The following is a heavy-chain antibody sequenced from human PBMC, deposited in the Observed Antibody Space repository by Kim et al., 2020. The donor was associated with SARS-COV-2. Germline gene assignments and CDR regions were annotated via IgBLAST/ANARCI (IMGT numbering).Heavy chain of an antibody. V-gene: IGHV3-23*01. CDR2: ISGSGDAT. J-gene: IGHJ4*02. D-gene: IGHD3-10*01. Sequence: GGSLRLSCTASGFTFSTFAMSWVRQAPGEGPEWVSAISGSGDATYYAGSVRGRFTISRDNSKNTLYLQMNSLTAEDTAVYYCAKPAYGSGNYYILGFWGQGTLVTVSS. CDR3: AKPAYGSGNYYILGF. CDR1: GFTFSTFA.